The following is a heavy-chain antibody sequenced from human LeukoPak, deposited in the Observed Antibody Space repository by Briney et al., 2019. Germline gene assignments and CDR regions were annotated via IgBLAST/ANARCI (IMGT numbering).Heavy chain of an antibody. CDR3: ASGRTGGSYRNFDY. CDR2: ISSSSSYI. Sequence: GGSLRLSCAASGFTFSSYSMNWVRQAPGKGLEWVSSISSSSSYIYYADSVKGRFTISRDNAKNSLYLQMNSLRAEGTAVYYCASGRTGGSYRNFDYWGQGTLVTVSS. V-gene: IGHV3-21*01. D-gene: IGHD1-26*01. J-gene: IGHJ4*02. CDR1: GFTFSSYS.